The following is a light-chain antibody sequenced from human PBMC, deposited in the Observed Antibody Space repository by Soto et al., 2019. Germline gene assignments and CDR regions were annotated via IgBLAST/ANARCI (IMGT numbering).Light chain of an antibody. J-gene: IGLJ2*01. CDR2: DVS. CDR1: SGDIGDYKY. Sequence: QSALTQPASVSGSPGQSITISCTGSSGDIGDYKYVSWYKQHPGKAPELMIYDVSNRPSGVSNRFSASKSGNTASLTISGLQAEDEADYYCSSYTSANLVIFGGGTKLNAL. V-gene: IGLV2-14*01. CDR3: SSYTSANLVI.